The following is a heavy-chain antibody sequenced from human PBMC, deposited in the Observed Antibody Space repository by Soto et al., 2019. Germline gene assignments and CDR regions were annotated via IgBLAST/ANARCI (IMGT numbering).Heavy chain of an antibody. CDR1: GFTFSSYA. D-gene: IGHD2-15*01. J-gene: IGHJ4*02. CDR3: SKDRYCSGGSCYEGFDY. Sequence: EVQLLESGGGLVQPGGSLRLSCAASGFTFSSYAMRWVRQAPGKGLEWVSAISGSGGSTYYADSVKGRFTISRDNSKNRLYQQMNSLRAEDKAVEYCSKDRYCSGGSCYEGFDYWGQGTLVTVSS. V-gene: IGHV3-23*01. CDR2: ISGSGGST.